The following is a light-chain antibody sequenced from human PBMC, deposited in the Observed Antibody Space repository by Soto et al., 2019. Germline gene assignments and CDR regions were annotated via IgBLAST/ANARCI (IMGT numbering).Light chain of an antibody. CDR3: QQRSNWPLT. Sequence: IVLTQSPVTLSVSPGERATLSCRSSQSVANSYLAWYQQKPGQAPRLLIFGASTRAAGIPARFSGSGSGTEFTLTISSLEPEDFAVYYCQQRSNWPLTFGGGTKVDIK. CDR1: QSVANSY. CDR2: GAS. J-gene: IGKJ4*01. V-gene: IGKV3-11*01.